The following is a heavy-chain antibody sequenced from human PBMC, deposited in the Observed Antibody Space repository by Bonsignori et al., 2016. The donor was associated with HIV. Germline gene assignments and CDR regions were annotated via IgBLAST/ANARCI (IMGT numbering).Heavy chain of an antibody. CDR2: IYYSGST. D-gene: IGHD3-22*01. Sequence: SETLSLTCTVSGGSISSGDYYWSWIRQPPGKGLEWIGYIYYSGSTYYNPSLKSRVTISVDTSKNQFSLKLSSVTAADTAVYYCARAGYSSGYYYYYYYYMDVWGKGTTVTVSS. J-gene: IGHJ6*03. CDR3: ARAGYSSGYYYYYYYYMDV. V-gene: IGHV4-30-4*08. CDR1: GGSISSGDYY.